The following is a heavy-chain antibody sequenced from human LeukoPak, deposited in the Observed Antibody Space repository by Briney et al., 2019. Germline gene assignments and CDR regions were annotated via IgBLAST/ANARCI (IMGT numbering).Heavy chain of an antibody. CDR1: GFTFSSFG. D-gene: IGHD6-19*01. V-gene: IGHV3-30*18. Sequence: GGSLRLSCAASGFTFSSFGMLWVRHAPGKGLEWVALISYDGSHKYYTDSVKGRFTISRDNPKNTLYLQMNSLRAEDTAVYYCAKDLAVAGAFDFWGQGTLVAVSS. J-gene: IGHJ4*02. CDR3: AKDLAVAGAFDF. CDR2: ISYDGSHK.